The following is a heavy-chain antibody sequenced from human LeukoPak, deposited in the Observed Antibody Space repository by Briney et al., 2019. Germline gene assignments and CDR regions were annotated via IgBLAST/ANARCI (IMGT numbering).Heavy chain of an antibody. CDR3: ARDLSGDSYFDL. Sequence: GGSPRLSCAASGFTFSSYAMNWVRQAPGKGLEWVSVISGRGEHTYYADSVKGRFTISRDNSNNTLYLQMNSLRAEDAAVYYCARDLSGDSYFDLWGRGTLVTVSS. J-gene: IGHJ2*01. CDR1: GFTFSSYA. D-gene: IGHD7-27*01. V-gene: IGHV3-23*01. CDR2: ISGRGEHT.